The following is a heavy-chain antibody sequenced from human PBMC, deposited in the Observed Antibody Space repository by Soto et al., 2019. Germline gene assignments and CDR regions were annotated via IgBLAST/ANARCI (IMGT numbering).Heavy chain of an antibody. D-gene: IGHD6-13*01. J-gene: IGHJ5*02. CDR2: INDSGST. Sequence: SETLSLTCAVYGGSFSDYYWTWIRLPPGKGLEWIGEINDSGSTNYNWSLKSRVTISLDTSKNQFSLSLKSVTAADTALYYCARGGRGVPAAPAINPRNWLDPWGQGTLVTVSS. CDR3: ARGGRGVPAAPAINPRNWLDP. CDR1: GGSFSDYY. V-gene: IGHV4-34*01.